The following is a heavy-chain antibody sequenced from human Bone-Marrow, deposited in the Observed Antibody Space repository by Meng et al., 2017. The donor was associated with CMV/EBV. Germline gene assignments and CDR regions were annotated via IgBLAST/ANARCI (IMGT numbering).Heavy chain of an antibody. J-gene: IGHJ4*02. CDR1: GFTFSNAW. D-gene: IGHD2-2*01. V-gene: IGHV3-15*01. CDR2: IKSKTDGGTT. CDR3: TTYIVVVPAAID. Sequence: GSLRLSCAASGFTFSNAWMSWVRQAPGKGLEWVGRIKSKTDGGTTDYAAPVKGRFTISRDDSKNTLYLQMNSLKTEDTAVYYCTTYIVVVPAAIDWGQGKLVNVAS.